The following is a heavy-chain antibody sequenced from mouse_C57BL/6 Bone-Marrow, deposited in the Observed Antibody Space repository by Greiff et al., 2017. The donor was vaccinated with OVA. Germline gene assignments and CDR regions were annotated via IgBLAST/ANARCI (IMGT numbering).Heavy chain of an antibody. J-gene: IGHJ3*01. CDR1: GFTFSDYY. V-gene: IGHV5-16*01. D-gene: IGHD2-12*01. CDR3: ARYEAWFAY. CDR2: INYDGSST. Sequence: LQQSEGGLVQPGSSMKLSCTASGFTFSDYYMAWVRQVPEKGLEWVANINYDGSSTYYLDSLKSRFIISRDNAKNILYLQMSSLKSEDTATYYCARYEAWFAYWGQGTLVTVSA.